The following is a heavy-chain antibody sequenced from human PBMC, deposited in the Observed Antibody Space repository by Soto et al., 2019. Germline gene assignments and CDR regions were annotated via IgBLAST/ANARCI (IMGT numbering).Heavy chain of an antibody. CDR3: ARGSSTRPGATPFDV. V-gene: IGHV1-18*01. CDR1: GYTFTSYG. CDR2: ISAYNGNT. D-gene: IGHD6-6*01. Sequence: QVRLVQSGAELKEPGASVKVSCKASGYTFTSYGVSWVRQAPGQGLEWMGWISAYNGNTFHAKKAQGRVTMSTDTSTTTAYMELRSLRSDDTAVYYCARGSSTRPGATPFDVWGQGTMVIVSS. J-gene: IGHJ3*01.